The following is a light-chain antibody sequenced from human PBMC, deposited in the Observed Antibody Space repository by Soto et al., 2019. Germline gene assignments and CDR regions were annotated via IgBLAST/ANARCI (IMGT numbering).Light chain of an antibody. J-gene: IGLJ3*02. CDR2: ANN. CDR1: SSNIGAGYD. Sequence: QSVLTQPPSVSGAQGQRVTISCTGSSSNIGAGYDVHWYQQLPGTAPKLLIYANNNRPPGVPGRFSGSKSGTSASLAITGLQPEDEADYYCQSYDSTVSGLQGVFGGGTKLTVL. V-gene: IGLV1-40*01. CDR3: QSYDSTVSGLQGV.